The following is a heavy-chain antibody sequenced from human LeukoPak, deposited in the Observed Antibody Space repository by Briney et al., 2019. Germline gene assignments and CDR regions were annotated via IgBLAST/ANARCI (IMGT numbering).Heavy chain of an antibody. J-gene: IGHJ2*01. V-gene: IGHV4-34*01. D-gene: IGHD6-13*01. CDR3: ARGLGYSSSWYRLRYWYFDL. Sequence: ASETLSLTCAVYGGSFSGYYWSWIRQPPGKGLEWIGEINHSGSTIYNPSPKSRVTISVDTSKNQFSLKLSSVTAADTAVYYCARGLGYSSSWYRLRYWYFDLWGRGTLVTVSS. CDR1: GGSFSGYY. CDR2: INHSGST.